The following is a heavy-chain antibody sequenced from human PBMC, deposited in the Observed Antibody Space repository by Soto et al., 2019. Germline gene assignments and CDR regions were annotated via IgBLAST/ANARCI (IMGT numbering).Heavy chain of an antibody. CDR2: IIPIFGTA. CDR1: GGTFSSYA. Sequence: QVQLVQSGSEVKKPGPSVKVSCKASGGTFSSYAISWVRQAPGHGLEWVGGIIPIFGTANYAQKFQGRVTITVDESTSTAHKELSSLRSEDTDVYYCARAAGYCSGGSCYTYYYGMDVWCQETTVTVSS. J-gene: IGHJ6*02. CDR3: ARAAGYCSGGSCYTYYYGMDV. V-gene: IGHV1-69*01. D-gene: IGHD2-15*01.